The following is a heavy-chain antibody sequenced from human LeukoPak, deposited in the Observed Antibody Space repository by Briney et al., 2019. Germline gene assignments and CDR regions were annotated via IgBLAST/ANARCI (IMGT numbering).Heavy chain of an antibody. D-gene: IGHD3-10*01. J-gene: IGHJ4*02. CDR3: ARGEVTMVRGVIIDY. CDR2: IYYSGST. Sequence: SETLSLTCTVSGGSISSYYWSWIRQPPGKGLEWIGYIYYSGSTNYNPSLKSRVTISVDTSKNQFSLKLNSVTAADTAVYYCARGEVTMVRGVIIDYWGQGTLVTVSS. V-gene: IGHV4-59*12. CDR1: GGSISSYY.